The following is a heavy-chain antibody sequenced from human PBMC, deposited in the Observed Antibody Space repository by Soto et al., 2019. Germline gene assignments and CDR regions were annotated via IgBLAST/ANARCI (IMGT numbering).Heavy chain of an antibody. Sequence: EVQLVESGGGLVQPGGSLRLSCAATGITFEEFAIHWVRQAPGKGLEWVSGINWYSGSIGYADSVKGRFTISRDNAKNSLYLHLNSLRAEDTALYYCAKAPNLVTHWFDPWGQGTLVTVSS. D-gene: IGHD3-9*01. CDR1: GITFEEFA. J-gene: IGHJ5*02. CDR2: INWYSGSI. CDR3: AKAPNLVTHWFDP. V-gene: IGHV3-9*01.